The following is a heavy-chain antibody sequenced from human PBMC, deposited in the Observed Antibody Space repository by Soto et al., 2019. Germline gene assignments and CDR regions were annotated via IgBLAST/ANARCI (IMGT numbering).Heavy chain of an antibody. CDR1: GVSIITSY. V-gene: IGHV4-59*01. Sequence: QVQLQESGPGLVKPSETLSLTCTVSGVSIITSYWSWIRQPPGKGPEWIGYIYYTGSTRYNPSLTSRVTIPVDTSKSQFGLKLSSVTAADTAVYYCAIAELVSGIGYSYYYREVCGKWTTVSVSS. D-gene: IGHD1-26*01. CDR2: IYYTGST. J-gene: IGHJ6*03. CDR3: AIAELVSGIGYSYYYREV.